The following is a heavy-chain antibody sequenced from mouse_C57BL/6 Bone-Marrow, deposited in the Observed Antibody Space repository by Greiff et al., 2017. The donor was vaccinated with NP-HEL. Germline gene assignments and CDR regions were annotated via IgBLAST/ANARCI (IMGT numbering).Heavy chain of an antibody. D-gene: IGHD1-1*01. J-gene: IGHJ4*01. CDR2: INPSSGYT. Sequence: VQLQQSGAELARPGASVKMSCKASGYTFTSYTMHWVKQRPGQGLEWIGYINPSSGYTKYNQKFKDKATLTADKSSSTAYMQLSSLTSEDSAVYDCASPLTVVKAMDYWGQGTSVTVSS. CDR3: ASPLTVVKAMDY. CDR1: GYTFTSYT. V-gene: IGHV1-4*01.